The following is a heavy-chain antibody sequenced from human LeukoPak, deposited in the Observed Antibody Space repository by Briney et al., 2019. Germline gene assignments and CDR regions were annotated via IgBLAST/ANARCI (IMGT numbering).Heavy chain of an antibody. J-gene: IGHJ5*02. CDR2: ISGSGDNT. D-gene: IGHD3-22*01. Sequence: PGGSLRLSCAASGFTFSSYAMSWVRQAPGKGLEWVSGISGSGDNTYYADSVKGRFTISRDNSKNTLYLQMNSLRAEDTAVYYCAKDRFRNYYDSSGYYKYNWFDPWGQGTLVTVSS. CDR1: GFTFSSYA. V-gene: IGHV3-23*01. CDR3: AKDRFRNYYDSSGYYKYNWFDP.